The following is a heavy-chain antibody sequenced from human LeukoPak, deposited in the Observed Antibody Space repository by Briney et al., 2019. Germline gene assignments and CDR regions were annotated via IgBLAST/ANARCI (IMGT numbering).Heavy chain of an antibody. Sequence: GASVKVSCKASGGTFSSYAISWVRRAPGQGLEWMGGIIPIFGTANYAQKFQGRVTITTDESTSTAYMELSSLRSEDTAVYYCARELVIVVPAAILSGWFDPWGQGTLVTVSS. J-gene: IGHJ5*02. CDR3: ARELVIVVPAAILSGWFDP. CDR1: GGTFSSYA. CDR2: IIPIFGTA. V-gene: IGHV1-69*05. D-gene: IGHD2-2*02.